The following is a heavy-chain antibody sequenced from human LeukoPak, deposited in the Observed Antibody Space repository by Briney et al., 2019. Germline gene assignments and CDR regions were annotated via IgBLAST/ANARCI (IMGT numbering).Heavy chain of an antibody. D-gene: IGHD6-19*01. V-gene: IGHV4-59*12. CDR2: IYYSGST. CDR1: GGSISSYY. CDR3: ARGVGGWYPFDY. Sequence: SETLSLTCTVSGGSISSYYWSWIRQPPGKGLEWIGYIYYSGSTNYNPSLKSRVTISVDTSKNQFSLKLSSVTAADTAVYYCARGVGGWYPFDYWGQGTLVTVSS. J-gene: IGHJ4*02.